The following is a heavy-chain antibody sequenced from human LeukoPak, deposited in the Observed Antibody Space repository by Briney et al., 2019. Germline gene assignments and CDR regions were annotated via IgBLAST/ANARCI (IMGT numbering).Heavy chain of an antibody. Sequence: ASVKVSCKVSGYTLTELSMHWVRQAPGKGLEWMGGFYPEDGETIYAQKFQGRVTMTEDTSTDTAYMELSSLRSEDTAVYYCASVAEAGTGAWYGMDVWGQGTTVTVSS. D-gene: IGHD6-19*01. CDR1: GYTLTELS. J-gene: IGHJ6*02. V-gene: IGHV1-24*01. CDR3: ASVAEAGTGAWYGMDV. CDR2: FYPEDGET.